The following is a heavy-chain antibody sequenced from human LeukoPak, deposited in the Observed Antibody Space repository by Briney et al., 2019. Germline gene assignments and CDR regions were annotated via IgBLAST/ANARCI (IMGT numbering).Heavy chain of an antibody. J-gene: IGHJ3*02. CDR3: ALGAVRGLHAFDI. CDR2: IYPSDSDT. CDR1: GYSFTTYW. Sequence: PGESLKISCKGSGYSFTTYWIGWVRQMPGKGLEWMGIIYPSDSDTRYSPPFQGQVTISADKSVTTAYLQWSSLKASDTAMYYCALGAVRGLHAFDIWGQGTMVTVSS. D-gene: IGHD3-10*01. V-gene: IGHV5-51*01.